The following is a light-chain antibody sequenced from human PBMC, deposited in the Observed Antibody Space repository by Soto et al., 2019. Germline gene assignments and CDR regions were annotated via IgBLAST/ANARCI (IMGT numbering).Light chain of an antibody. CDR1: SSNIGSNT. V-gene: IGLV1-44*01. Sequence: QAVVTQPPSASGTPGQRITISCSGSSSNIGSNTVNWYRQLPGTAPKLLIYKNNQWPSGIPDRFSGSKSGTSASLAISGLQSDDEADYYCAAWDDSLNDVVFGGGTKLTVL. J-gene: IGLJ2*01. CDR3: AAWDDSLNDVV. CDR2: KNN.